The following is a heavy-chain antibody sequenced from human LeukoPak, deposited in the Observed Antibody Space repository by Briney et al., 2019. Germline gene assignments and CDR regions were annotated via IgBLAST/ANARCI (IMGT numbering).Heavy chain of an antibody. V-gene: IGHV1-18*01. Sequence: ASVKVSCKASGYTFTSYGISWVRQAPGQGLEWMGWISAYNGNQNYAQKLQGRVTMTTDTSTSTAYMELRSLRSDDTAVYYCARDQKDTLVRFLEWFRLGDWFDPWGQGTLVTVSS. CDR2: ISAYNGNQ. J-gene: IGHJ5*02. CDR1: GYTFTSYG. D-gene: IGHD3-3*01. CDR3: ARDQKDTLVRFLEWFRLGDWFDP.